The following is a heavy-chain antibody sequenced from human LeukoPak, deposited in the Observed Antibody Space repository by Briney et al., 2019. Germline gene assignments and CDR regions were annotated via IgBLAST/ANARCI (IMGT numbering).Heavy chain of an antibody. J-gene: IGHJ3*02. CDR2: TRNKANSYTT. CDR3: ARYTAHDAFDI. D-gene: IGHD3-16*02. V-gene: IGHV3-72*01. CDR1: GFTFSDHY. Sequence: GGSLRLSCAASGFTFSDHYMDWVRQAPGKGLEWVGRTRNKANSYTTEYAASVKGRFTISRDDSKNSLYMQMNSLKTEDTAVYYCARYTAHDAFDIWGQGTMVTVSS.